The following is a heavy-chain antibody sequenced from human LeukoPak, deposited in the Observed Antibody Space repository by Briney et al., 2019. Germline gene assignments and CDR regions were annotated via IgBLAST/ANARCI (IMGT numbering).Heavy chain of an antibody. V-gene: IGHV3-21*01. CDR3: ARERSGQLVSTRRYYFDY. D-gene: IGHD6-13*01. CDR1: GFTFSSYS. Sequence: PGGSLRLSCAASGFTFSSYSMNWVRQAPGKGLEWVSSISSSSSYIYYADSVKGRFTISRDNAKNSLYPQMNSLRAEDTAVYYCARERSGQLVSTRRYYFDYWGQGTLVTVSS. CDR2: ISSSSSYI. J-gene: IGHJ4*02.